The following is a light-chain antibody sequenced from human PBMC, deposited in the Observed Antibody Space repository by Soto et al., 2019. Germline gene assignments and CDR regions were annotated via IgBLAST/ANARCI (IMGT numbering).Light chain of an antibody. CDR2: DAS. V-gene: IGKV3-20*01. CDR3: QQYGSSPWT. Sequence: EIVLTQSRSTLSWARWAAGGRCCRATRSVSSYLAWYQQKPGQAPRLLIYDASSRPTDVPARFSGSGSGTDFTLTISRLEPQDFAVYYCQQYGSSPWTFGQGTKVDI. J-gene: IGKJ1*01. CDR1: RSVSSY.